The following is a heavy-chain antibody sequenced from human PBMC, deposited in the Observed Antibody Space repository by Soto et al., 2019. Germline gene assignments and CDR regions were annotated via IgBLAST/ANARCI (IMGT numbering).Heavy chain of an antibody. D-gene: IGHD3-22*01. Sequence: SQTLSLTCAISGDSVSSNSAAWNWIRQSPSRGLEWLGRTYYRSKWYNDYAVSVKSRITINPDTSKNQFSLQLNSVTPEDTAVYYCAREGIYYDSSGYYPVTEPFDYWGQGTLVTVSS. CDR3: AREGIYYDSSGYYPVTEPFDY. V-gene: IGHV6-1*01. CDR1: GDSVSSNSAA. J-gene: IGHJ4*02. CDR2: TYYRSKWYN.